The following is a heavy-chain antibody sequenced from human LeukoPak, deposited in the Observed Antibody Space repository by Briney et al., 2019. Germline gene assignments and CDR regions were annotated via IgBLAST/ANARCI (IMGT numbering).Heavy chain of an antibody. D-gene: IGHD2-2*01. Sequence: GGSLRLSCAASGVTFSSYSMNWVRQAPGKGLEWVSSISSSSSYIYYADSVKGRFTISRDNAKSSVYLQMNSLRAEDTAVYYCARGIVVVPAAIDLPYYFDYWGQGTLVTISS. CDR2: ISSSSSYI. CDR1: GVTFSSYS. J-gene: IGHJ4*02. V-gene: IGHV3-21*01. CDR3: ARGIVVVPAAIDLPYYFDY.